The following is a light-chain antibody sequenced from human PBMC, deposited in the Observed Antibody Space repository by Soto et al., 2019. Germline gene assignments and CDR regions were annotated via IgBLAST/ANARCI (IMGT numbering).Light chain of an antibody. Sequence: DIQMTQSPSSPSASVGDRVTITCRASQDISNLLAWYQQMPGKGPMLLIYAGSTLQSGAPSRFSGSGSRTDFGLPISSLQHEDVATYYCQKYGSAPDTFGPGT. CDR2: AGS. CDR3: QKYGSAPDT. V-gene: IGKV1-27*01. CDR1: QDISNL. J-gene: IGKJ3*01.